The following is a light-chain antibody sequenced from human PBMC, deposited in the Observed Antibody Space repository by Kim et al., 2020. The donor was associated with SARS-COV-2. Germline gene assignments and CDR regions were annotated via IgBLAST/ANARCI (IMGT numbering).Light chain of an antibody. Sequence: SSEPTQDSAVSVPLVQTVRITCQGDSLRSYYASWYQQKPGQAPVLVIYEKNNRPSGIPDRFSGSSSGNTASLTITGAQAEDEADYYCNSRESGVNHVVFGGGTQLTVL. CDR2: EKN. CDR3: NSRESGVNHVV. J-gene: IGLJ3*02. CDR1: SLRSYY. V-gene: IGLV3-19*01.